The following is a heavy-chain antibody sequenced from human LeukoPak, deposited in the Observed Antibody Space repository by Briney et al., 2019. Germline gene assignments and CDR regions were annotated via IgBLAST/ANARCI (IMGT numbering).Heavy chain of an antibody. D-gene: IGHD3-10*01. V-gene: IGHV1-2*02. J-gene: IGHJ4*02. Sequence: ASVKVSCKASGYTFTGYYMHWVRQAPGQGLEWMGWINPNSGGTNYAQKFQGRVTMTRDTSISTAYMELSRLRSDDTAVYYCASHPYYYGSGSYHDYWGQGTLVTVSP. CDR1: GYTFTGYY. CDR2: INPNSGGT. CDR3: ASHPYYYGSGSYHDY.